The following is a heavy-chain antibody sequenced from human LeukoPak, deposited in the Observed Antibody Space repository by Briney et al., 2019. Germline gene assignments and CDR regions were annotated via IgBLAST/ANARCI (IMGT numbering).Heavy chain of an antibody. CDR2: FSGCGGST. CDR1: GLPYSSYA. D-gene: IGHD5-18*01. Sequence: GGPLSLSCGACGLPYSSYAMSGVRQAAGRGGEWVSAFSGCGGSTYYADSVKGRFTNSRDNSKNTLYLQMNSLRPEDTAVYYCAKDHPRGYSYGPLSYWGQGTLVTVSS. J-gene: IGHJ4*02. V-gene: IGHV3-23*01. CDR3: AKDHPRGYSYGPLSY.